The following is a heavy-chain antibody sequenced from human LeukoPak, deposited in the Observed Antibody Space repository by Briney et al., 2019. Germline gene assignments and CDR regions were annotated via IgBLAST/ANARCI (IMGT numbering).Heavy chain of an antibody. V-gene: IGHV4-30-4*01. D-gene: IGHD2-2*01. Sequence: SETLSLTCIVSGGSISSGDYYWSWIRQPPGKGLEWIGYIYYSGSTYYNPSLKSRVTISVDTSKNQFSLKLSSVTAADTAVYYCARAGPVPAASHPQPCFDPWGQGTLVTVSS. CDR1: GGSISSGDYY. CDR3: ARAGPVPAASHPQPCFDP. CDR2: IYYSGST. J-gene: IGHJ5*02.